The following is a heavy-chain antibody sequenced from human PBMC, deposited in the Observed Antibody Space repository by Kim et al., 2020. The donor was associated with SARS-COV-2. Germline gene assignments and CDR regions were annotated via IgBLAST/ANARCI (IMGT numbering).Heavy chain of an antibody. V-gene: IGHV3-13*01. J-gene: IGHJ6*02. Sequence: VKGRFTISRENAKNSLYLQMNSLRAGDTAVYYCARGYYGSGSSIFDGMDVWSQGTTVTVSS. CDR3: ARGYYGSGSSIFDGMDV. D-gene: IGHD3-10*01.